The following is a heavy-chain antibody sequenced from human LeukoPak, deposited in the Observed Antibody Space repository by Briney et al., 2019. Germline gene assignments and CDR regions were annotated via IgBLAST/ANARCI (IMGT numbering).Heavy chain of an antibody. CDR1: GYTFTSYD. Sequence: ASVKVSCKASGYTFTSYDINWVRQATGQGLEWMGWMNPNSGNTGYAQKFQGRVTMTRNTSISTAYMELSSLRSEDAAVYFCARRGPANYYYYYMDVWGKGTTVTVSS. V-gene: IGHV1-8*01. J-gene: IGHJ6*03. CDR2: MNPNSGNT. D-gene: IGHD2-2*01. CDR3: ARRGPANYYYYYMDV.